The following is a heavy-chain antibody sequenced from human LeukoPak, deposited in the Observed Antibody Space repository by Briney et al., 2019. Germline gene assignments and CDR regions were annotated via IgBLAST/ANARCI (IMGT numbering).Heavy chain of an antibody. CDR1: GFTVSSNY. Sequence: GGSLRLSCAASGFTVSSNYMSWVRQAPGKGLEWVSVIYSGGSTYYADSVKGRFTISRDNSKNTLYLQMNSLRAEDTAVYYCARDGVASSSTSCYQYYFDYWGQGTLVTVSS. D-gene: IGHD2-2*01. CDR2: IYSGGST. J-gene: IGHJ4*02. CDR3: ARDGVASSSTSCYQYYFDY. V-gene: IGHV3-66*02.